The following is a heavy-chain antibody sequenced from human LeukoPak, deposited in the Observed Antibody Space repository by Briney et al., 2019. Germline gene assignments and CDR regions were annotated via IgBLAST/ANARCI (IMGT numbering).Heavy chain of an antibody. CDR3: ARVRPPREAAAGIGY. Sequence: ASVKVSCKASGYTLISHGISWVRQAPGQCLEWMGWISAYDGNPNYAQKFQGRVTMTTDTSTSTAYMELSRLRSDDTAVYYCARVRPPREAAAGIGYWGQGTLVTVSS. V-gene: IGHV1-18*01. D-gene: IGHD6-13*01. CDR1: GYTLISHG. J-gene: IGHJ4*02. CDR2: ISAYDGNP.